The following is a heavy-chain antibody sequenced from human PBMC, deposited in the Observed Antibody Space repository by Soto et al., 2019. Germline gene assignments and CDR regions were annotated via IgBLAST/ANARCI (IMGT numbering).Heavy chain of an antibody. CDR2: IVVGSGNT. CDR1: GFTFTSSA. Sequence: QMQLVQSGPEVKKPGTSVKVSCKASGFTFTSSAVQWVRQARGQRLEWIGWIVVGSGNTNNAQKFQDRVTITRDMSTSTAYMELSSLRSEDAAVYYCAADHCIEVTYYYYYGMDVWGQGTTVTVSS. V-gene: IGHV1-58*01. CDR3: AADHCIEVTYYYYYGMDV. J-gene: IGHJ6*02. D-gene: IGHD2-21*02.